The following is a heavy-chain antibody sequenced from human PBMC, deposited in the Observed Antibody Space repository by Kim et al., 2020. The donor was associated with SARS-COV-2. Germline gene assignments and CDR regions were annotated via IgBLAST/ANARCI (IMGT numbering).Heavy chain of an antibody. V-gene: IGHV3-23*01. CDR3: AKVRSIAARLSYYFDY. D-gene: IGHD6-6*01. Sequence: SVKGRFTISRDNSKNTLYLQMNSRRAEDTAVYYCAKVRSIAARLSYYFDYWGQGTLVTVSS. J-gene: IGHJ4*02.